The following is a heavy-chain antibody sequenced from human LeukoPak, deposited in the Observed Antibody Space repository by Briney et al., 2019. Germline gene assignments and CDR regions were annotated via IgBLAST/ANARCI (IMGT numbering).Heavy chain of an antibody. J-gene: IGHJ4*02. V-gene: IGHV3-33*01. CDR3: ASQGPEGTSGWF. CDR2: IWYDGSNK. D-gene: IGHD6-19*01. Sequence: PGGSLRLSCAASGFTFSSYGMHWVRQAPGMGLEWVAVIWYDGSNKCYVDSVKDRFTISRDNSKNTLYLQMNSLRAEDTAVYYCASQGPEGTSGWFWGQGTLVTVSS. CDR1: GFTFSSYG.